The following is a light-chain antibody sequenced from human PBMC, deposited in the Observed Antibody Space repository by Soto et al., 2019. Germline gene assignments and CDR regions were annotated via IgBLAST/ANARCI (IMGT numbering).Light chain of an antibody. V-gene: IGLV2-14*03. CDR1: TNDIGSYNF. J-gene: IGLJ1*01. Sequence: QSALTQPASVSGSPGQSITISCTGTTNDIGSYNFVSWYQQHPGKAPKLMIFDVSDRPSGVSIRFSGSKSGNTASLTISGLQPEDEADYYCSSYRSITTSYVFGTGTKVTVL. CDR3: SSYRSITTSYV. CDR2: DVS.